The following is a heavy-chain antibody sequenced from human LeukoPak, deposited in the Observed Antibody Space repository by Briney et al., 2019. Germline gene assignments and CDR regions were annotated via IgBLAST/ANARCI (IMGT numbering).Heavy chain of an antibody. Sequence: PSETLSLTCTGSGVSISSYYWSWLRQPPGKGLEWIGDIYYSGSTNYNPSLKSRVTISVDTSKNQFSLRLSSVTAADTAAYYSARLASGSYGPLTPFDYWGQGTLVTVSS. D-gene: IGHD1-26*01. CDR1: GVSISSYY. V-gene: IGHV4-59*08. J-gene: IGHJ4*02. CDR3: ARLASGSYGPLTPFDY. CDR2: IYYSGST.